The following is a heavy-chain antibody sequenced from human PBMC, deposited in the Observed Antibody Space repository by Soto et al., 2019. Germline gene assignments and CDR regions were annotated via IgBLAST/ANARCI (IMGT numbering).Heavy chain of an antibody. CDR3: ARVGYDILTGYYNFDY. Sequence: SETLSLTCTVSGGSISSYYWSWIRQPPGKGLEWIGYIYYSGSTNYNPSLKSRVTISVGTSKNQFSLKLSSVTAADTAVYYCARVGYDILTGYYNFDYWGQGTLVTVSS. D-gene: IGHD3-9*01. V-gene: IGHV4-59*01. CDR2: IYYSGST. J-gene: IGHJ4*02. CDR1: GGSISSYY.